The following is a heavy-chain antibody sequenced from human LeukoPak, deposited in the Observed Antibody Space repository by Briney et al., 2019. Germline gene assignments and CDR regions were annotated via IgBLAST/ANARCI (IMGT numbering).Heavy chain of an antibody. Sequence: PSETLSLTCTVSGGSISSYYWSWIRQPPGKGLEWIGYIYTSGSTNYNPSLKSRVTISVDTSKNQFSLKLSSVTAADTAVYYCVRRAAAKTYYYYYMDVWGKGTTVTVSS. V-gene: IGHV4-4*09. J-gene: IGHJ6*03. CDR2: IYTSGST. CDR3: VRRAAAKTYYYYYMDV. CDR1: GGSISSYY. D-gene: IGHD6-13*01.